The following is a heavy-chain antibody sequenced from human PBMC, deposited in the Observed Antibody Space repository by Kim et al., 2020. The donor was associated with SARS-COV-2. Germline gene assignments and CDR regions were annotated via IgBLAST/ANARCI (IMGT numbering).Heavy chain of an antibody. Sequence: GGSLRLSCVASGFTFSTSPMSWVRQAPGKGLEWVSRISWDGTRTYYADSVKGRVTMSSDKSKNMLYLHMNSLRVEDTAVYYCAKGVINSGFDYWGQGTQVTVSS. V-gene: IGHV3-23*01. CDR2: ISWDGTRT. CDR1: GFTFSTSP. J-gene: IGHJ4*02. D-gene: IGHD1-26*01. CDR3: AKGVINSGFDY.